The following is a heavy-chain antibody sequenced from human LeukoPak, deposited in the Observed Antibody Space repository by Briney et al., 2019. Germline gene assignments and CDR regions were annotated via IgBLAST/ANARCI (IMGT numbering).Heavy chain of an antibody. CDR3: ARGTTEFDY. Sequence: PSETLSLTCTVSGYSINSGYYWGWIRQPPGKGLERIGSIYHSGSTYYNPSLKSRVTISVDTSKNQFSLKLSSVTAADTAVYYCARGTTEFDYWGQGTLVTVSS. D-gene: IGHD4-17*01. V-gene: IGHV4-38-2*02. CDR1: GYSINSGYY. J-gene: IGHJ4*02. CDR2: IYHSGST.